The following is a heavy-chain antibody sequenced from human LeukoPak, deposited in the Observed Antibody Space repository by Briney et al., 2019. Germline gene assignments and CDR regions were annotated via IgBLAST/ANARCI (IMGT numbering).Heavy chain of an antibody. CDR1: GFTFSSYA. V-gene: IGHV3-30*04. D-gene: IGHD3-22*01. CDR3: ARELDYYDSSGYTALDY. CDR2: ISYDGSNK. J-gene: IGHJ4*02. Sequence: GGSLRPSCAASGFTFSSYAMHWVRQAPGKGLEWVAVISYDGSNKYYADSVKGRFTISRDNSKNTLYLQMNSLRAEDTAVYYCARELDYYDSSGYTALDYWGQGTLVTVSS.